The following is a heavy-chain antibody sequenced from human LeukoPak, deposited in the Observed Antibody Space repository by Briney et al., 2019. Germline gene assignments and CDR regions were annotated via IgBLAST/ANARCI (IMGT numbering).Heavy chain of an antibody. CDR3: ARDEGIQLAFDI. D-gene: IGHD5-18*01. CDR1: GGSISSYY. CDR2: IYYSGST. Sequence: SETLSLTCTVSGGSISSYYWSWIRQPPGKGLEWIGYIYYSGSTNYNPSLKSRVTISVDTSKNQFSLKLSSVTAADTAVYYCARDEGIQLAFDIWGQGTMVTVSS. V-gene: IGHV4-59*12. J-gene: IGHJ3*02.